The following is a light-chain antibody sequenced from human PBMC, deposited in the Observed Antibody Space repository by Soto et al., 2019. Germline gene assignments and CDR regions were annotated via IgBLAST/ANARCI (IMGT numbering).Light chain of an antibody. CDR2: DAP. J-gene: IGKJ4*01. CDR1: QSVHND. Sequence: EIVMTQSPATLSVSPGEGATLSCRASQSVHNDLAWYQQKPGQAPRLLIYDAPTRATGIPARFSGSGSGTEFTLTISSLQSEDFAVYYCQQYTNWPPLTFGGGTKVEI. V-gene: IGKV3-15*01. CDR3: QQYTNWPPLT.